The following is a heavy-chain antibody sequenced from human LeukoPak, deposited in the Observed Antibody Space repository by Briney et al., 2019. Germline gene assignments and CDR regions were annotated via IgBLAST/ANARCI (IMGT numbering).Heavy chain of an antibody. D-gene: IGHD2-15*01. V-gene: IGHV3-30-3*01. J-gene: IGHJ4*02. Sequence: GGSLRLSCAASGFTFSSYAMHWVRQAPGKGLEWVAVISYDGSNKYYADSVKGRFTISRDNSKNTLYLQMNSLRAEDTAVYYCARAEYCSGGYCYLIESWGQGTLVTVSS. CDR2: ISYDGSNK. CDR3: ARAEYCSGGYCYLIES. CDR1: GFTFSSYA.